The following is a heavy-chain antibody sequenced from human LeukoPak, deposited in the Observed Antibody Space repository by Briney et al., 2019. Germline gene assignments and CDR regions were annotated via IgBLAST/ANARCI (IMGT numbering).Heavy chain of an antibody. CDR1: GGSFSGYY. CDR2: INHSGST. CDR3: ARDQSSSWYNVFDY. D-gene: IGHD6-13*01. V-gene: IGHV4-34*01. Sequence: PSETLSLTCAVYGGSFSGYYWSWIRQPPGKGLEWIGEINHSGSTNYNPSLKSRVTISVDTSKNQFSLKLSSVTAADTAVYYCARDQSSSWYNVFDYWGQGTLVTVSS. J-gene: IGHJ4*02.